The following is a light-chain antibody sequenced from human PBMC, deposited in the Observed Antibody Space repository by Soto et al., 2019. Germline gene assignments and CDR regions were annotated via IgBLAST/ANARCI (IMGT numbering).Light chain of an antibody. Sequence: QSVLTQPPSVSEAPGQRVTISCTGSSSNIGAGYEAHWYQQVPGTAPKLLIYENNNRPSGVPDRFSGSKSGTSASLAITGFQAEDGAEYYCQSYDSSLSGYVFGTGTKVTVL. CDR2: ENN. CDR3: QSYDSSLSGYV. J-gene: IGLJ1*01. V-gene: IGLV1-40*01. CDR1: SSNIGAGYE.